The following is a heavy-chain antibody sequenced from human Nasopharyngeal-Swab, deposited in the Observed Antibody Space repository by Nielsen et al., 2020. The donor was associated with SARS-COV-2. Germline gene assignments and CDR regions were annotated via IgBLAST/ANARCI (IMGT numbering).Heavy chain of an antibody. CDR2: IYYSGST. Sequence: SETLSLTCTASGGSISSSSYYWGWIRQPPGKGLEWIGSIYYSGSTYYNPSLKSRVTISVDTSKNQFSLKLSSVTAADTAVYYCASLRYRYYYYGMDVWGQGTTVTVSS. V-gene: IGHV4-39*01. CDR3: ASLRYRYYYYGMDV. J-gene: IGHJ6*02. CDR1: GGSISSSSYY. D-gene: IGHD1-14*01.